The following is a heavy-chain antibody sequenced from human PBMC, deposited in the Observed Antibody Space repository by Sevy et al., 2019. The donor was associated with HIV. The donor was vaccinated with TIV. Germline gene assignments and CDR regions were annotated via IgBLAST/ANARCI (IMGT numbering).Heavy chain of an antibody. J-gene: IGHJ4*02. CDR2: IIPILGTT. CDR3: ARGGGNGWYYFDY. Sequence: ASVKVSCKASGGTFSTYGISWVRQAPGQGLEWMGGIIPILGTTNYAQKFQGRVTITADELTKTAYMELSSLRSEDTAVYYCARGGGNGWYYFDYWGQETLVTVSS. CDR1: GGTFSTYG. V-gene: IGHV1-69*13. D-gene: IGHD6-19*01.